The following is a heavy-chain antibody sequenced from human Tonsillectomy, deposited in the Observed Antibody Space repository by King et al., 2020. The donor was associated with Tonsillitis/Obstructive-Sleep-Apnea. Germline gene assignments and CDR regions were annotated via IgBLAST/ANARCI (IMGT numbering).Heavy chain of an antibody. CDR3: ARILGPGDFYMDV. CDR1: GFSLNTSGMC. J-gene: IGHJ6*03. D-gene: IGHD3-16*01. Sequence: QVTLKESGPALVKPTQTLTLTCTFSGFSLNTSGMCVSWIRQPLGKALEWLALIDWDDDKDYSTSLKTRLTISKDTSKNQVVLKMTNMDPVDTATYYCARILGPGDFYMDVWGKGTTVTVSS. V-gene: IGHV2-70*01. CDR2: IDWDDDK.